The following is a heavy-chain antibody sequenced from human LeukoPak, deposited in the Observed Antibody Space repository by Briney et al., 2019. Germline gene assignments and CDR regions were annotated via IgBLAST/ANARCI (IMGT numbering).Heavy chain of an antibody. Sequence: ASVKVSCTASGYTFTSYDFNWVRQATGQRPEWMGWMSPNSGDTGYAQKFQDRVTMTRNTSISTAYMELSSLRSDDAAVYYCARGPPNWGYDYWGPGTLVTVSS. CDR1: GYTFTSYD. V-gene: IGHV1-8*01. D-gene: IGHD7-27*01. J-gene: IGHJ4*02. CDR3: ARGPPNWGYDY. CDR2: MSPNSGDT.